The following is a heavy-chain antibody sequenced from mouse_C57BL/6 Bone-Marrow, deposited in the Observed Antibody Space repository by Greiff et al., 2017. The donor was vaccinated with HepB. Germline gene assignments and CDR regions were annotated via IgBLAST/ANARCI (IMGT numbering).Heavy chain of an antibody. CDR1: GYTFTSYW. CDR3: ASGGGVPPSWYFDV. CDR2: IYPSDSET. V-gene: IGHV1-61*01. Sequence: QVQLQQPGAELVRPGSSVKLSCKASGYTFTSYWMDWVKQRPGQGLEWIGNIYPSDSETHYNQKFKDKATLTVDKSSSTAYMQLSSLTSEDSAVYYCASGGGVPPSWYFDVWGTGTTVTGSS. J-gene: IGHJ1*03.